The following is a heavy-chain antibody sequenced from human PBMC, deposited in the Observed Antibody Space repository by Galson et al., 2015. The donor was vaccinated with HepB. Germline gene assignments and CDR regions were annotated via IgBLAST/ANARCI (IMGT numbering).Heavy chain of an antibody. J-gene: IGHJ4*02. CDR3: ARVRAVAANIFDY. Sequence: SVKVSCKASGYTFTSYAMHWVRQAPGQRLEWMGWINAGHGNTKYSQKFQGRVTIARDTSASTAYMELSSLRSEDTAVYYCARVRAVAANIFDYWGQGTLVTVSS. CDR2: INAGHGNT. V-gene: IGHV1-3*01. D-gene: IGHD6-19*01. CDR1: GYTFTSYA.